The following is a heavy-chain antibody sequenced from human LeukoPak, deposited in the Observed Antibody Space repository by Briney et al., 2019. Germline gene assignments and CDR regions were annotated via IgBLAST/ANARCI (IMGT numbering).Heavy chain of an antibody. V-gene: IGHV3-48*04. J-gene: IGHJ5*02. Sequence: GGSLRLSCAASGFTFRSYSMNWVRQAPGKGLEWVSYISSSSTTIFYADSMKGRFTISRDNAKNSLYLQMNSLRAEDTAVYYCARPKGYLRDFDPWGQGTLVTVSS. D-gene: IGHD2-15*01. CDR3: ARPKGYLRDFDP. CDR1: GFTFRSYS. CDR2: ISSSSTTI.